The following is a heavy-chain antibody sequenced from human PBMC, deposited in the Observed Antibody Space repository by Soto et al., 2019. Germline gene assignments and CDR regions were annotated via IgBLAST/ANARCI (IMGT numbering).Heavy chain of an antibody. J-gene: IGHJ5*02. Sequence: PSETLSLTCTVSGGSISSSSYYWGWIRQPPGKGLEWIGSIYYSGSTYYNPSLKSRVTISVDTSKNQFSLKLSSVTAADTAVYYCARGGCTNGVCSPMNWFDPWGQGTLVTV. CDR3: ARGGCTNGVCSPMNWFDP. V-gene: IGHV4-39*01. CDR2: IYYSGST. D-gene: IGHD2-8*01. CDR1: GGSISSSSYY.